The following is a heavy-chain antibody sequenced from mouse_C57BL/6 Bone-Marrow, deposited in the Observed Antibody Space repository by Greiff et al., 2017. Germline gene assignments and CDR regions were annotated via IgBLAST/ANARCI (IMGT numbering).Heavy chain of an antibody. V-gene: IGHV5-16*01. CDR3: ARVYYSNFYFDY. CDR2: INYDGSST. D-gene: IGHD2-5*01. Sequence: DVMLVESEGGLVQPGSSMKLSCTASGFTFSDYYMAWVRQVPEKGLEWVANINYDGSSTYYLDSLKSRFIISRDNAKNILYLQMSSLKSEDTATYYCARVYYSNFYFDYWGQGTTRTVSS. J-gene: IGHJ2*01. CDR1: GFTFSDYY.